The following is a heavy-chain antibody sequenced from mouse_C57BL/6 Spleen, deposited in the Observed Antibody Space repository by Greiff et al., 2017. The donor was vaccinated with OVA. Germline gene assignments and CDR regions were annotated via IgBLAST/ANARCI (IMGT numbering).Heavy chain of an antibody. V-gene: IGHV1-80*01. CDR2: IYPGDGDT. CDR1: GYAFSSYW. CDR3: ARWTTDYAMDY. J-gene: IGHJ4*01. Sequence: LVESGAELVKPGASVKISCKASGYAFSSYWMNWVKQRPGKGLEWIGQIYPGDGDTNYNGKFKGKATLTADKSSSTAYMQLSSLTSEDSAVYFCARWTTDYAMDYWGQGTSVTVSS. D-gene: IGHD1-1*01.